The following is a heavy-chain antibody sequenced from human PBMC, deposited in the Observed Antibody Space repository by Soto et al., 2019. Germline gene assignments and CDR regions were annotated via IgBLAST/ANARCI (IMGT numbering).Heavy chain of an antibody. CDR1: GGSISSAGSS. J-gene: IGHJ4*02. Sequence: TLSLTCAVSGGSISSAGSSWSWIRQPPGKGLEWIGYIYPSASTYYNPSLKSRVTISVDRSKHQSSLKLSSVPAADTAVYYCARSGGLGAVAVDYWGQGTLVTVSS. D-gene: IGHD6-19*01. CDR3: ARSGGLGAVAVDY. V-gene: IGHV4-30-2*01. CDR2: IYPSAST.